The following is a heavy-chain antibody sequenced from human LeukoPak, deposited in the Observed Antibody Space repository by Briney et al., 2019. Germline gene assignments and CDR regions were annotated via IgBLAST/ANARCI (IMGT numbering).Heavy chain of an antibody. D-gene: IGHD3-10*01. J-gene: IGHJ6*02. Sequence: GGSLRLSCAASGFTVSSNYMSWVRQAPGKGLEWVSVIYSGGSTYYADSVKGRFTISRDNSKNTLYLQMNSLRAEDTAVYYCARDLRSYAMAIWGQGITVTVSS. CDR3: ARDLRSYAMAI. CDR2: IYSGGST. CDR1: GFTVSSNY. V-gene: IGHV3-53*01.